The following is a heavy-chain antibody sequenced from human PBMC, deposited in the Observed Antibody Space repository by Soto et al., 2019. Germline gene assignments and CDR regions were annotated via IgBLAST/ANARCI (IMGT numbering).Heavy chain of an antibody. D-gene: IGHD2-15*01. V-gene: IGHV3-23*01. CDR1: GFTFSSYV. CDR3: ATGGYCSGGSCDAFDI. J-gene: IGHJ3*02. CDR2: ISGSGGST. Sequence: EVQLLESGGGLVQPGGSLRLSCAASGFTFSSYVMSWVRQAPGKGLEWVSAISGSGGSTYYADSVKGRFTISRDNSKNTLYLQMNSLRAEDTAVYYCATGGYCSGGSCDAFDIWGQGTMVTVSS.